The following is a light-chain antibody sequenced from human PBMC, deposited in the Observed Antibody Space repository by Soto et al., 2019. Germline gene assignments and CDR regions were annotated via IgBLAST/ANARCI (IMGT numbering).Light chain of an antibody. V-gene: IGKV2D-29*02. CDR3: MQSTQLPPT. J-gene: IGKJ5*01. Sequence: DVVITRTPRSRSVTPGQPGSSSCKSIERRLHITGETFLFWYLQKPGQSPQLLIYEVSTRVSGVPDRFSGSGSGTDSTLEISRVETDDVGIYYCMQSTQLPPTFGQGTRLEIK. CDR1: ERRLHITGETF. CDR2: EVS.